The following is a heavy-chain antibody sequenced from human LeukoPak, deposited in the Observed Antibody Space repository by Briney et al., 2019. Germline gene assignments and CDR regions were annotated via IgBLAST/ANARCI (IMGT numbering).Heavy chain of an antibody. D-gene: IGHD3-22*01. CDR1: GYDIRSYG. J-gene: IGHJ4*02. CDR2: ISAQYSDT. CDR3: ARRNYDSSGFDY. Sequence: ASVKVSCKASGYDIRSYGLTWVRQAPGQGPEWIGMISAQYSDTNYAEKFEGRVTMTRDTAMSATYMELRRLRSDDTAVYYCARRNYDSSGFDYWGQGTLVTVSS. V-gene: IGHV1-18*04.